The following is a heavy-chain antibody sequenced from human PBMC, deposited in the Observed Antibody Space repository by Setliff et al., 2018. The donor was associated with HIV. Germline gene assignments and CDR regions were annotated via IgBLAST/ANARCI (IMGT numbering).Heavy chain of an antibody. CDR3: SRAPIYCGGDCYPFDY. Sequence: GASVKVSCKASGYTFFEYYMFWLRQAPGQGLEWMGWINPYNGATKSAHKFQGRVNVTRDTSITTTYMELTRLTSDETAIYYCSRAPIYCGGDCYPFDYWGQGTLVTVSS. V-gene: IGHV1-2*02. D-gene: IGHD2-21*02. CDR1: GYTFFEYY. CDR2: INPYNGAT. J-gene: IGHJ4*02.